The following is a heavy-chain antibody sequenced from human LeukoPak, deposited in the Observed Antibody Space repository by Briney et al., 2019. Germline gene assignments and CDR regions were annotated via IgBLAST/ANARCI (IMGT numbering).Heavy chain of an antibody. Sequence: SETLSLTCTVSGGSISSGGYYWSWIRQHPGKGLEWIGYIYYSGSTYYNPSLKSRVTISVDTSKNQFSLKLSSVTAADTAVYYCARTRPYCSGGSCYGRGRHYNYGMDVWGQGTTVTVSS. D-gene: IGHD2-15*01. CDR1: GGSISSGGYY. J-gene: IGHJ6*02. V-gene: IGHV4-31*03. CDR2: IYYSGST. CDR3: ARTRPYCSGGSCYGRGRHYNYGMDV.